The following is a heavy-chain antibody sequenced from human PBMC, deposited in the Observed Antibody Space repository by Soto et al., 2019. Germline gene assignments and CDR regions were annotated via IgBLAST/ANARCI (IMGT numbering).Heavy chain of an antibody. CDR1: RGSFSGRY. D-gene: IGHD3-10*02. Sequence: SETLSLTCAVNRGSFSGRYWSWRRQPPGKGLEWIGEINHIGSTNSNPSLKSRVTISVDTSKNQFSLKLSSVTAADTAVYYCARGISMMGEVKRDAHDKSYLDSWGPGTLANV. V-gene: IGHV4-34*01. J-gene: IGHJ4*02. CDR2: INHIGST. CDR3: ARGISMMGEVKRDAHDKSYLDS.